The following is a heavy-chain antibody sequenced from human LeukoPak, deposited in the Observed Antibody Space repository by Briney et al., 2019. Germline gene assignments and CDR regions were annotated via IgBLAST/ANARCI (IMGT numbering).Heavy chain of an antibody. CDR3: ARDESHIVVVPAAIPRDYYYYGMDV. CDR2: ISAYNGNT. J-gene: IGHJ6*02. V-gene: IGHV1-18*01. D-gene: IGHD2-2*01. CDR1: GGTFSSYA. Sequence: ASVKVSCKASGGTFSSYAISWVRQAPGQGLEWMGWISAYNGNTNYAQKLQGRVTMTTDTSTSTAYMELRSLRSDDTAVYYCARDESHIVVVPAAIPRDYYYYGMDVWGQGTTVTVSS.